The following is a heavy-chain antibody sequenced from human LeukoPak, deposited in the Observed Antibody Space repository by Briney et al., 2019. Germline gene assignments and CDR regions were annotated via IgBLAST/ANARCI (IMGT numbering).Heavy chain of an antibody. J-gene: IGHJ4*02. V-gene: IGHV3-23*01. CDR1: GFTVSSYY. CDR2: ISGSGGST. Sequence: PGGSLRLSCAASGFTVSSYYMTWVRQAPGKGLEWVSAISGSGGSTYYADSVKGRFTISRDNSKNTLYLQMNSLRAEDTAVYYCAKDLAITVTPSLGLDYWGQGTLVTVSS. CDR3: AKDLAITVTPSLGLDY. D-gene: IGHD4-17*01.